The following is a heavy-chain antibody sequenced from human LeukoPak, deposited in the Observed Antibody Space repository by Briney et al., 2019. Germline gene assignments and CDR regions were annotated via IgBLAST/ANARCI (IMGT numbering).Heavy chain of an antibody. J-gene: IGHJ5*02. D-gene: IGHD3-22*01. Sequence: GGSLRLSCVASGFTVTNAWMSWVRQAPGKGLEWVGRIKRKSDGGTTDYAAPVKGRFTISRDDSKNTLYLQMNSLKTEDTAVYYCTSGAMLVSWGQGTLVTVSS. CDR1: GFTVTNAW. CDR3: TSGAMLVS. CDR2: IKRKSDGGTT. V-gene: IGHV3-15*01.